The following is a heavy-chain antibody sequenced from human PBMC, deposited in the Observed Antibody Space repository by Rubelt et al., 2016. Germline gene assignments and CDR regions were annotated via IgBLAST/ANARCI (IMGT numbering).Heavy chain of an antibody. Sequence: QVQLQESGPGLVKPSETLSLTCTVSGGSISSYYWSWIRQPPGKGLDWIGYIYYSGSTNSNPSLKSRVTISVDTSKNQFSLKLGSVTAADTAVYYCARDQVRLDYWGQGTLSPSPQ. CDR3: ARDQVRLDY. J-gene: IGHJ4*02. CDR1: GGSISSYY. CDR2: IYYSGST. V-gene: IGHV4-59*01.